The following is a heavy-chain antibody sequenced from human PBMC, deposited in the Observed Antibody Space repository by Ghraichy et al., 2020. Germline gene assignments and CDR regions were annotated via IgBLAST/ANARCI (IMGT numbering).Heavy chain of an antibody. J-gene: IGHJ4*02. CDR3: ARALYRNYDFDY. CDR2: INHSGST. D-gene: IGHD4-11*01. Sequence: SETLSLTCAVYGGSFSGYYWSWIRQPPGKGLEWIGEINHSGSTNYNPSLKSRVTISVDTSKNQFSLKLSSVTAADTAVYYCARALYRNYDFDYWGQGTLVTVSS. V-gene: IGHV4-34*01. CDR1: GGSFSGYY.